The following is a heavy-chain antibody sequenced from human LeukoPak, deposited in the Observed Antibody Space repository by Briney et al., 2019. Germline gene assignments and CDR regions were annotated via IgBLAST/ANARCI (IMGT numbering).Heavy chain of an antibody. CDR2: IKQDGSEK. CDR1: GFTFSSYG. D-gene: IGHD5-18*01. J-gene: IGHJ4*02. V-gene: IGHV3-7*01. CDR3: ARMNTAMAPKFDS. Sequence: GGSLRLSCAASGFTFSSYGMSWVRQAPGKGLEWVANIKQDGSEKYYVDSVKGRFTISRDNANNSLYLQMNSLRAEDTAVYYCARMNTAMAPKFDSWGQGSLVTVSS.